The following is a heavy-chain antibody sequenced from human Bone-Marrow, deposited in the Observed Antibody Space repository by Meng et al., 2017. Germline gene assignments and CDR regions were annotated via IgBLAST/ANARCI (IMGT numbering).Heavy chain of an antibody. CDR1: GFSFSSHG. J-gene: IGHJ4*02. D-gene: IGHD2-21*01. V-gene: IGHV3-33*01. CDR2: IWYDASET. CDR3: ARYSSVTQMDC. Sequence: GESLKISCAASGFSFSSHGMHWVRQAPGKGLEWVALIWYDASETYYADSVKGRFTISRDNSKNTLFLEMNSLRAEDTALYYCARYSSVTQMDCWGQGTLVTVSS.